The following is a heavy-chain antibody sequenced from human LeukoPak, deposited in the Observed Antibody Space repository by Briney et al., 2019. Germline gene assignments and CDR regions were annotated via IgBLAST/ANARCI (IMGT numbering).Heavy chain of an antibody. D-gene: IGHD2/OR15-2a*01. Sequence: PGGCLRLSRAASGFTFSSYWMHWVRPAPGKGAVWVSRVDVHGQGTAYADSVKGRFTISRDNAKNTLSLQMNSLSAEDTAVYYCARSNYDSTTFYYHLDLWGQGTLVTVSS. CDR3: ARSNYDSTTFYYHLDL. V-gene: IGHV3-74*01. CDR2: VDVHGQGT. J-gene: IGHJ5*02. CDR1: GFTFSSYW.